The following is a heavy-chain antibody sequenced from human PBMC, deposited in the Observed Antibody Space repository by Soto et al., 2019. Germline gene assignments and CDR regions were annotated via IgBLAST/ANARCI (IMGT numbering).Heavy chain of an antibody. CDR2: INSDGSIT. CDR1: GFSFSSHW. D-gene: IGHD3-10*01. Sequence: EVQLVESGGDLVQPGGSLRLSCAASGFSFSSHWMHWVRQAPGKGLVWVSRINSDGSITSYADSVKGRFTISRDNAKNTLYVEMNSLRVEDTAVYYCARWRAYGSGTQGMHVWGQGTTVIVSS. J-gene: IGHJ6*02. CDR3: ARWRAYGSGTQGMHV. V-gene: IGHV3-74*01.